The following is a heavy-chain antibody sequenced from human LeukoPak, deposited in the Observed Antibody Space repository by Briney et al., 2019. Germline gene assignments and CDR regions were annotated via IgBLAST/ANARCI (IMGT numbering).Heavy chain of an antibody. V-gene: IGHV4-4*07. Sequence: SETLSLTCTVSGGSIGDDYFTWIRQPAGKGLEWIGRIHSGGTTNYNPSLMSRVTLSIDTSKKQISLRLTSMTAADTALYYCARDNGCGYTYGYEHYYYYIDVWGKGTTVTVSS. J-gene: IGHJ6*03. CDR3: ARDNGCGYTYGYEHYYYYIDV. CDR1: GGSIGDDY. CDR2: IHSGGTT. D-gene: IGHD5-18*01.